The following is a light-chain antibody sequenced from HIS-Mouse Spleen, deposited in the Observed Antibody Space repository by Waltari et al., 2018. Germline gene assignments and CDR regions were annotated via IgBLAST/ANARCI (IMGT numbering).Light chain of an antibody. CDR3: CSYAGSSTWV. CDR1: SRAVGSYNL. CDR2: EGS. J-gene: IGLJ3*02. Sequence: QSALTQPASVSGSPGPSIPIPCTGTSRAVGSYNLVSWYQQHPGKAPKLMIYEGSKRPSGVSNRFSGSKSGNTASLTISGLQAEDEADYYCCSYAGSSTWVFGGGTKLTVL. V-gene: IGLV2-23*01.